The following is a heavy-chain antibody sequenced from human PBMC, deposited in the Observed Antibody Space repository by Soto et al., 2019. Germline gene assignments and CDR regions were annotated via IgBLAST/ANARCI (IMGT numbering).Heavy chain of an antibody. CDR1: GFTFSNAW. V-gene: IGHV3-15*01. CDR2: IKSKTDGGTT. D-gene: IGHD3-22*01. J-gene: IGHJ3*02. CDR3: TTGDSSGYYYDAFDI. Sequence: GGSLRLSCAASGFTFSNAWMSWVRQAPGKGLEWVGRIKSKTDGGTTDYAAPVKGRFTISRDDSKNTLYLQMNSLKTEDTAVYYCTTGDSSGYYYDAFDIWGQGTMVTVSS.